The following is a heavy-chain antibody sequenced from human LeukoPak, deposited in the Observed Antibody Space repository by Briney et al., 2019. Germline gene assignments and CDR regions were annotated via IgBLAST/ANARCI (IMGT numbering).Heavy chain of an antibody. V-gene: IGHV4-39*07. Sequence: PSETLSLTCTVSGGSISSSSYYWGWIRQPPGKGLEWIGSIYYSGSTYYNPSLKSRVTISVDTSKNQFSLKLSSVTAADTAVYYCARSHSSGWYWYFDLWGRGTLVTVSS. D-gene: IGHD6-19*01. CDR1: GGSISSSSYY. CDR2: IYYSGST. J-gene: IGHJ2*01. CDR3: ARSHSSGWYWYFDL.